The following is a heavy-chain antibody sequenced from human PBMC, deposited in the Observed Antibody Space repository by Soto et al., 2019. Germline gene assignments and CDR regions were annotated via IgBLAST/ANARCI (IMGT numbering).Heavy chain of an antibody. CDR2: IIPIFGTA. V-gene: IGHV1-69*13. CDR3: ARRYTFDYYYGMDV. D-gene: IGHD1-20*01. J-gene: IGHJ6*02. Sequence: SVKVSCKASGGTFSSYTISWVRQAPGQGLEWMGGIIPIFGTANYAQKFQGRVTITADESTSTAYMELSSLRSEDTAVYYCARRYTFDYYYGMDVWGQGTTVTVSS. CDR1: GGTFSSYT.